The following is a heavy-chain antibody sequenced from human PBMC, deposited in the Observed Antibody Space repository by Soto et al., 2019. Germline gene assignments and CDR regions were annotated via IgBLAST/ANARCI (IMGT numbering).Heavy chain of an antibody. D-gene: IGHD3-10*01. CDR3: AKDGGYGSGSNSFRGLDH. V-gene: IGHV3-9*01. J-gene: IGHJ4*02. Sequence: ESGGGLVQPGRSLRLSCAASGFTFDDYAMHWVRQAPGKGLEWVSGISWNSGNIDYVDSVKGRFTISRDNAKNSLYLEMNSLRAEDTALYYCAKDGGYGSGSNSFRGLDHWGQGTLVTVSS. CDR2: ISWNSGNI. CDR1: GFTFDDYA.